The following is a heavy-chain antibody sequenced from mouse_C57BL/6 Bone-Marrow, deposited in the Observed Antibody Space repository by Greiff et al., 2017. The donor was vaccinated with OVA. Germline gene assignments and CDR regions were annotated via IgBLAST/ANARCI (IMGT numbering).Heavy chain of an antibody. CDR1: GYTFTSYW. D-gene: IGHD3-2*02. CDR2: IYPGSGST. CDR3: ARREAQADY. Sequence: QVQLQQPGAELVKPGASVKMSCKASGYTFTSYWITWVKQRPGQGLEWIGDIYPGSGSTNYNEKFKGKATLTADKSSSTAYMELRSLTSEDSAVYFCARREAQADYWGQGTTLTVSS. V-gene: IGHV1-55*01. J-gene: IGHJ2*01.